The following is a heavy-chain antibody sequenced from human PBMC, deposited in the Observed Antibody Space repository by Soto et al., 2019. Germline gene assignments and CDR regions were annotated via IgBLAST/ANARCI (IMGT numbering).Heavy chain of an antibody. Sequence: QVQLVQSGAEVQKPGSSVKVSCKASGGTFSSYAISWVRQAPGQGLEWMGGIIPIPGTANYAQKFQGRVTITAAESTSTAYMGLSSLRSEDTAVYYCARSQGSSTSLEIYYYYYYGMDVWGQGTTVTVSS. CDR3: ARSQGSSTSLEIYYYYYYGMDV. CDR2: IIPIPGTA. D-gene: IGHD2-2*01. V-gene: IGHV1-69*01. J-gene: IGHJ6*02. CDR1: GGTFSSYA.